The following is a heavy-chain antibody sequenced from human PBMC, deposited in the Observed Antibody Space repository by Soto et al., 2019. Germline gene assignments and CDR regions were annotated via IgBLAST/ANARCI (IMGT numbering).Heavy chain of an antibody. CDR1: GGSISSYY. Sequence: PSETLSLTCTVCGGSISSYYCSWIRQPPGKGLEWIGYIYYSGSNNYNPSLKSRVTISVDTSKNQFSLKLSSVTAADTDVYYCARAPPLAGFLQSSTPYCMDVVGQGTRVTVS. J-gene: IGHJ6*01. D-gene: IGHD3-3*01. CDR2: IYYSGSN. V-gene: IGHV4-59*01. CDR3: ARAPPLAGFLQSSTPYCMDV.